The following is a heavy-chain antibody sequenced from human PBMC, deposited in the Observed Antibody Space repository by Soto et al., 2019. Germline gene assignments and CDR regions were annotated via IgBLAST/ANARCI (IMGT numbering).Heavy chain of an antibody. D-gene: IGHD1-26*01. Sequence: QVQLVQSGAEARKPGSSVNISCKASGGTFSTYTITWVRQAPGQGLGWMGRIIPTIVLANYAQNFQGRVTITADKSTTTAYMEVSGLTPEDTAVFYCARGGSWDDSWGQGSLVTVSS. CDR1: GGTFSTYT. CDR2: IIPTIVLA. CDR3: ARGGSWDDS. J-gene: IGHJ4*02. V-gene: IGHV1-69*02.